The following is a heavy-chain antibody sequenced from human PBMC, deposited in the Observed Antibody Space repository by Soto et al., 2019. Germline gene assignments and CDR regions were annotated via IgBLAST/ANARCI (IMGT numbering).Heavy chain of an antibody. V-gene: IGHV3-23*01. J-gene: IGHJ4*02. CDR3: AKSSRITLVRGVTDY. CDR2: ISGSGGST. D-gene: IGHD3-10*01. Sequence: GGSLRLSCGASGFTFISYAMSWGRQAPGKGLEWVSAISGSGGSTYYADSVKGRFTISRDNSKNTLYLQMKSLRAEDTAVYFCAKSSRITLVRGVTDYWGQGTLVTVSS. CDR1: GFTFISYA.